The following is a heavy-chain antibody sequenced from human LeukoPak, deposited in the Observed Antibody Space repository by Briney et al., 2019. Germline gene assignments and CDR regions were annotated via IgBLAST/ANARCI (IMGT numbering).Heavy chain of an antibody. Sequence: GGSLRLSCAASGFTFSSYSMNWVRQAPGKGLEWVSSISSSSSYIYYADSVKGRFTISRNNAKNSLYLQMNSLRAEDTAVYYCARVGDIVVVVAASDYWGQGTLVTVSS. V-gene: IGHV3-21*01. CDR1: GFTFSSYS. CDR3: ARVGDIVVVVAASDY. CDR2: ISSSSSYI. J-gene: IGHJ4*02. D-gene: IGHD2-15*01.